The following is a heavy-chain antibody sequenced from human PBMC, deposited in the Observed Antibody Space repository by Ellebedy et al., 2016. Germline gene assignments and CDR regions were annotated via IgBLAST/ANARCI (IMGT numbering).Heavy chain of an antibody. CDR3: ARQLGGFGEDDY. J-gene: IGHJ4*02. V-gene: IGHV4-34*01. CDR1: GGSFSGYY. D-gene: IGHD7-27*01. Sequence: SETLSLTCAVYGGSFSGYYWSWIRQPPGKGLEWIGEINHSGSTNYNPSLKSRVTISVDTSKNQFSLKLSSVTAADTAVYYCARQLGGFGEDDYWGQGTLVTVSS. CDR2: INHSGST.